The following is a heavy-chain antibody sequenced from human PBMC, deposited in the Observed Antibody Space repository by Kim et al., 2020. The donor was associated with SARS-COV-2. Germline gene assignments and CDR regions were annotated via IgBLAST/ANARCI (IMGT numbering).Heavy chain of an antibody. Sequence: SETLSLTCTVSGGSISSYYWSWIRQPPGKGLEWIGYIYYSGSTNYNPSLKSRVTISVDTSKNQFSLKLSSVTAADTAVYYCARASGWDFDYWGQGTLVTVSS. D-gene: IGHD1-26*01. CDR1: GGSISSYY. CDR3: ARASGWDFDY. V-gene: IGHV4-59*01. CDR2: IYYSGST. J-gene: IGHJ4*02.